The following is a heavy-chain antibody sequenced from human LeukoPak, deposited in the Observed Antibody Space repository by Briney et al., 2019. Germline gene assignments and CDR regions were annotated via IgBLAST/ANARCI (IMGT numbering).Heavy chain of an antibody. CDR3: ARGSLNWFDP. J-gene: IGHJ5*02. CDR2: INHSGST. Sequence: SETLSLTCAVYGGSFSGYYWSWIRQPPGKGLEWIGEINHSGSTNYNPSLKSRVTISVDTSKNQFSLKLSSVTAADTAVYYCARGSLNWFDPWGQGTLVTVSS. V-gene: IGHV4-34*01. CDR1: GGSFSGYY.